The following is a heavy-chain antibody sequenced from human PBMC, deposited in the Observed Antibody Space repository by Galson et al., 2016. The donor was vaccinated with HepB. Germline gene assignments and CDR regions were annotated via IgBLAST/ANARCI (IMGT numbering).Heavy chain of an antibody. V-gene: IGHV3-30*18. CDR2: ISYDGSNK. CDR1: GFTFSSYG. Sequence: SLRLSCAASGFTFSSYGMHWVRQAPGKGLEWVAVISYDGSNKYYADSVKGRFTISRDNSKNTLYLQMNSLRAEDTAVYYCAKGAKRFGEYAKIYGMDVWGQGTTVTVSS. CDR3: AKGAKRFGEYAKIYGMDV. D-gene: IGHD3-10*01. J-gene: IGHJ6*02.